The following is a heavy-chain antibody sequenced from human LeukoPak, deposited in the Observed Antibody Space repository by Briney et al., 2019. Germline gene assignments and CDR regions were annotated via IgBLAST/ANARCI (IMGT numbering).Heavy chain of an antibody. CDR3: ARYFWSGYYAYYYYYGMDV. CDR1: GFTFSSYA. V-gene: IGHV3-23*01. CDR2: ISGSGGST. Sequence: PGGSLRLSCAASGFTFSSYAMSWVRQAPGKGLEWVSAISGSGGSTYYADSVKGRFTISRDNSKNTLYLQMNSLRAEDTAVYYCARYFWSGYYAYYYYYGMDVWGQGTTVTVSS. J-gene: IGHJ6*02. D-gene: IGHD3-3*01.